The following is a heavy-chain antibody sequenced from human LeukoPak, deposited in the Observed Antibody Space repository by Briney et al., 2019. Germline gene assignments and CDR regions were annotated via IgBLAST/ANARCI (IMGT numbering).Heavy chain of an antibody. V-gene: IGHV1-18*01. CDR2: ISGYDGNT. Sequence: GASVKVSCKASGYTFSSYGISWVRQAPAQGLEWMGWISGYDGNTKYAQKLQGRVTMTTDTSTSTAYMELRSLRSDDTAVYYCARGLLWFGELLNFDYWGQGTLVTVSS. CDR3: ARGLLWFGELLNFDY. J-gene: IGHJ4*02. CDR1: GYTFSSYG. D-gene: IGHD3-10*01.